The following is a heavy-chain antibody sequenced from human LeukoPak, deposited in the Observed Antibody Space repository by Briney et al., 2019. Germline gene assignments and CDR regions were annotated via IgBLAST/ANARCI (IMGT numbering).Heavy chain of an antibody. CDR3: ASGVLGYSSGWVDY. D-gene: IGHD6-19*01. Sequence: GRSLRLSCAASGFTFSSYAMHWVRQAPGKGLEWVAVISYDGSNKYYADSVKGRFTISRDNSKNTLYLQMNSLRAEDTAVFCCASGVLGYSSGWVDYWGQGTLVTVSS. V-gene: IGHV3-30-3*01. CDR2: ISYDGSNK. CDR1: GFTFSSYA. J-gene: IGHJ4*02.